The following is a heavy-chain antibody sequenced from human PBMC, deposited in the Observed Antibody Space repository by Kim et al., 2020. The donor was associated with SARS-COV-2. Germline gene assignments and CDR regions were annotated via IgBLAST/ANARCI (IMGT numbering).Heavy chain of an antibody. D-gene: IGHD6-19*01. Sequence: GGSLRLSCAASGFTFSSYAMSWVRQAPGKGLEWVSAISGSGGSTYYADSVKGRFTISRDNSKNTLYLQMNSLRAEDTAVYYCAKDSWGSGLRQPDYWGQGTLVTVSS. V-gene: IGHV3-23*01. CDR3: AKDSWGSGLRQPDY. J-gene: IGHJ4*02. CDR2: ISGSGGST. CDR1: GFTFSSYA.